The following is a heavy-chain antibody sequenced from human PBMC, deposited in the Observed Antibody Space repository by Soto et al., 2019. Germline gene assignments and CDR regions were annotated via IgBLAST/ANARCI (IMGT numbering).Heavy chain of an antibody. Sequence: GVSAKVSVKASGYTFTSGDINWVRQATGQVRDCIGFMNANSGNTGYAHNFQGRVTMTRNTSISKAYMELSSLRSEDTAVYYCASSPSYSDIIGGDAFGIWAKGTMVTVSS. CDR2: MNANSGNT. D-gene: IGHD3-16*01. J-gene: IGHJ3*02. V-gene: IGHV1-8*01. CDR3: ASSPSYSDIIGGDAFGI. CDR1: GYTFTSGD.